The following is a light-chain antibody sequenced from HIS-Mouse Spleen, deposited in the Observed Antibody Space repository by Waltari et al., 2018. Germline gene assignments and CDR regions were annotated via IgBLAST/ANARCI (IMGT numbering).Light chain of an antibody. Sequence: SYELTQPPSVSVSPGQTARITCSGDSLTTKYAYWYQQKSGQAPVLVIYEDSKRPSGIPEGLSGSSSGTMATLTISGAQVEDEADYYCYSTDSSGNHRVFGGGTKLTVL. V-gene: IGLV3-10*01. CDR2: EDS. CDR1: SLTTKY. CDR3: YSTDSSGNHRV. J-gene: IGLJ2*01.